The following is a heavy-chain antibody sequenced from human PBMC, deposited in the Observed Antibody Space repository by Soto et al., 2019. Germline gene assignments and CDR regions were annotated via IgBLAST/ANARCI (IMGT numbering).Heavy chain of an antibody. V-gene: IGHV1-58*01. D-gene: IGHD3-9*01. CDR2: IVVGSGNT. CDR3: AAPRGYYDILTGYRPPYYYGMDV. CDR1: GFTFTSSA. J-gene: IGHJ6*02. Sequence: SVKVSCKASGFTFTSSAVQWVRQARGQRLEWIGWIVVGSGNTNYAQKFQERVTITRDMSTSTAYMELSSLRSEDTAVYYCAAPRGYYDILTGYRPPYYYGMDVWGQGTTVTVSS.